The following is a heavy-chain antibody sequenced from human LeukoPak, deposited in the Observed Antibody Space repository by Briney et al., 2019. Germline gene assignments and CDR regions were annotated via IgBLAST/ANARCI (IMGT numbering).Heavy chain of an antibody. V-gene: IGHV3-23*01. CDR3: AKDREYYYDSSGCAFDI. D-gene: IGHD3-22*01. Sequence: GGSLRLSCAASGFTFSSYAMSWVRQAPGKGLEWVSAISGSGGSTYYADSVKGRFTISRDNSKNTLYLQMNSLRAEDTAVYYCAKDREYYYDSSGCAFDIWGQGTMVTASS. J-gene: IGHJ3*02. CDR2: ISGSGGST. CDR1: GFTFSSYA.